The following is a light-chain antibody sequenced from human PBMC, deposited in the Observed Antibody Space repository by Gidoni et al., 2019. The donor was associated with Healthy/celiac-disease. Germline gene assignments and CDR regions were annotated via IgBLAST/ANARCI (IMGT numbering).Light chain of an antibody. J-gene: IGKJ4*01. V-gene: IGKV3-11*01. CDR1: QSVSSY. CDR3: QQRSNWPIT. Sequence: DILFPHPPAPLSLSPGERATLSCRASQSVSSYLAWYQQKPGQAPRLLIYDASNRATGIPARFSGSGSGTEFTLTISSLEPEDFAVYYCQQRSNWPITFXQXTKVEIK. CDR2: DAS.